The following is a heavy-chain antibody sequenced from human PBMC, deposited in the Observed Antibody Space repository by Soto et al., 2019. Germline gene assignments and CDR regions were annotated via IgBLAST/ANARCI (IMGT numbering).Heavy chain of an antibody. Sequence: QVQLVESGGGVVQPGRSLRLSCEAAGFTFSSYAMHWVRQAPGKGLEWVAVISYDGSNKYYADSVKGRFTISKHNSKNTPYRQMNSLRAEDTTVYCCARPYRPGGISMVRGGHFEGGIVLYWGQGTLVTVSS. CDR1: GFTFSSYA. CDR3: ARPYRPGGISMVRGGHFEGGIVLY. CDR2: ISYDGSNK. D-gene: IGHD3-10*01. J-gene: IGHJ4*02. V-gene: IGHV3-30-3*01.